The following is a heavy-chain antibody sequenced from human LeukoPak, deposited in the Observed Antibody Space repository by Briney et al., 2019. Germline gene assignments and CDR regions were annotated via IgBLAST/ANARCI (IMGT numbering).Heavy chain of an antibody. CDR1: GFSFSTYN. Sequence: GGSLRLSCAASGFSFSTYNMNWVRQAPGKGLVWVSRINSEGNSTSYADSVKGRFTISRDNAKNTLYLQMNSLRAEDTAVYFCANDFWSGYYSDAFDIWGQGTMVTVSS. CDR2: INSEGNST. D-gene: IGHD3-3*01. J-gene: IGHJ3*02. V-gene: IGHV3-74*01. CDR3: ANDFWSGYYSDAFDI.